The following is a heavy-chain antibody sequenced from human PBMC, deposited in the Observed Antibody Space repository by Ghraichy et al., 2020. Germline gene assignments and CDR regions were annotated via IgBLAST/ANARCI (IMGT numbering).Heavy chain of an antibody. CDR1: GFTFSMYG. Sequence: GESPNISCAASGFTFSMYGMHWVRQAPGKGLEWVALIWSDGNDKYYEDSVKGRFTVSRDNSQNTLYLEMRSLRAEDTALYYCAREGGWSPKGLFDSWGRGTLVTVSS. CDR3: AREGGWSPKGLFDS. V-gene: IGHV3-33*08. CDR2: IWSDGNDK. D-gene: IGHD2-15*01. J-gene: IGHJ5*01.